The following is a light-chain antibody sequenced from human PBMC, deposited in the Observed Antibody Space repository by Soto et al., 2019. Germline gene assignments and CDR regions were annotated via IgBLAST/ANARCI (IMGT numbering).Light chain of an antibody. V-gene: IGKV1-5*03. J-gene: IGKJ1*01. CDR3: QQYNTYSGT. CDR1: QSISNW. CDR2: EAS. Sequence: DIQMTQSPSTLSASVGDRVTITCRASQSISNWLAWYQQKPGKAPNLLIYEASNLESVVPSRFSGSGSGTEFTLTISSLQPDYFATYYCQQYNTYSGTFGQGTKVEIK.